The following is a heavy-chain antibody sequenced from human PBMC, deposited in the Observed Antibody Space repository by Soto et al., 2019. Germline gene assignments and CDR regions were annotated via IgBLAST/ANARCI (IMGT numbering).Heavy chain of an antibody. Sequence: PSGTLSLTCTVSGTSISSYYWSWIRQPPGKGLEWIANIHYSGTANYNPSLASRVTLSVDTSKNQFSLKMTSVTAADRAMYFCARYNSYAIDYWVRGTLVTVSS. V-gene: IGHV4-59*01. J-gene: IGHJ4*02. CDR1: GTSISSYY. CDR2: IHYSGTA. D-gene: IGHD2-8*01. CDR3: ARYNSYAIDY.